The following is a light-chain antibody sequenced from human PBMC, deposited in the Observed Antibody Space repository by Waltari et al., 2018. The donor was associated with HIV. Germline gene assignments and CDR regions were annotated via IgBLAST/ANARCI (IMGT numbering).Light chain of an antibody. CDR1: NIGGKS. CDR3: QVWDSSSKHVV. V-gene: IGLV3-21*04. CDR2: YDN. Sequence: SYVLTQPPSVSVAPGKTARITCEGDNIGGKSVHRYQQKAGHAPVLVIYYDNDRPSGIPELFSGFNSGNTATLTSSGVEAGDEADYYCQVWDSSSKHVVFGGGTKLTAL. J-gene: IGLJ3*02.